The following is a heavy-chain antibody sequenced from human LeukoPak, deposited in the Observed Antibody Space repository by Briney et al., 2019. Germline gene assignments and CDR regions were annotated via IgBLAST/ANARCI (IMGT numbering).Heavy chain of an antibody. CDR1: GYTFTSYG. J-gene: IGHJ4*02. Sequence: ASVKVSCKASGYTFTSYGISWVRQAPGQGLEWMGWINTNTGNPTYAQGFTGRFVFSLDTSVSTAYLQISSLKAEDTAVYYCAVPGLQLDYWGQGTLVTVSS. CDR3: AVPGLQLDY. D-gene: IGHD5-24*01. V-gene: IGHV7-4-1*02. CDR2: INTNTGNP.